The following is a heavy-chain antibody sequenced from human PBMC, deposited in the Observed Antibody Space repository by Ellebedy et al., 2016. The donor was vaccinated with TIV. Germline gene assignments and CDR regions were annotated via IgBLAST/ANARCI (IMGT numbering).Heavy chain of an antibody. Sequence: PGGSLRLSCAASGFTFSTYSMNWVRQAPGKGLDWVSFITSDSTTTYYADSVKGRFTISRDNSKNMLYLQMNSLRAEDTAVYYCAGDSGTAIIVRNAFDIWGQGTTVTVSS. CDR1: GFTFSTYS. CDR2: ITSDSTTT. CDR3: AGDSGTAIIVRNAFDI. V-gene: IGHV3-48*01. D-gene: IGHD5-18*01. J-gene: IGHJ3*02.